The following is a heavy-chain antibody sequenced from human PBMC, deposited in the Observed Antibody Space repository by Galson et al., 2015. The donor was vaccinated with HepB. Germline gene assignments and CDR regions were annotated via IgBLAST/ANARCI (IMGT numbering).Heavy chain of an antibody. CDR3: ARDHRTGYDFWSGYGYMDV. Sequence: TLSLTCTVSGGSISSYYWSWIRQPAGKGLEWIGRIYTSGSTNYNPSLKSRVTMSVDTSKNQFSLKLSSVTAADTAVYYCARDHRTGYDFWSGYGYMDVWGKGTTVTVSS. J-gene: IGHJ6*03. V-gene: IGHV4-4*07. CDR1: GGSISSYY. D-gene: IGHD3-3*01. CDR2: IYTSGST.